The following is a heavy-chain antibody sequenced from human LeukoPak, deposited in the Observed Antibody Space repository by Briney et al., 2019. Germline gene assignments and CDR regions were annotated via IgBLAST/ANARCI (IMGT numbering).Heavy chain of an antibody. J-gene: IGHJ4*02. Sequence: GESLKISCKGSGYSFTSYWIGWVRQMPGKGLEWMGIIYPGDSDTRYSPSFQGQVTISADKSISTAYLQWSSLKASDTAMYYCARGPYYYDSSGYFFDYWGQGTLVTVSS. CDR3: ARGPYYYDSSGYFFDY. V-gene: IGHV5-51*01. D-gene: IGHD3-22*01. CDR2: IYPGDSDT. CDR1: GYSFTSYW.